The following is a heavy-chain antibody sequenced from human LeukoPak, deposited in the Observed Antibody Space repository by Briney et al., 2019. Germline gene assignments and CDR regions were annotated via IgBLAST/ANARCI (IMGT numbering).Heavy chain of an antibody. CDR1: GGTFSSYA. V-gene: IGHV1-69*13. D-gene: IGHD3-10*01. CDR2: IIPIFGTA. CDR3: ARSVRGAHDAFDI. J-gene: IGHJ3*02. Sequence: GASVKVSCTASGGTFSSYAISWVRQAPGQGLEWMGGIIPIFGTANYAQKFQGRVTITADESTSTAYMELGSLRSEDTAVYYCARSVRGAHDAFDIWGQGTMVTVSS.